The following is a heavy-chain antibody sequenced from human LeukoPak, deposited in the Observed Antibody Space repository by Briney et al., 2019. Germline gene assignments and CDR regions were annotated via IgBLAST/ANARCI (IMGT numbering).Heavy chain of an antibody. D-gene: IGHD6-13*01. V-gene: IGHV4-39*07. Sequence: SETLSLTCTVSGGSISSSSYYWGWIRQPPGTGLEWIGSIYYSGSTYYNPSLKSRVTISVDTSKNQFSLKLSSVTAADTAVYYCARRIAAARRAGNFDYWGQGTLVTVSS. J-gene: IGHJ4*02. CDR2: IYYSGST. CDR3: ARRIAAARRAGNFDY. CDR1: GGSISSSSYY.